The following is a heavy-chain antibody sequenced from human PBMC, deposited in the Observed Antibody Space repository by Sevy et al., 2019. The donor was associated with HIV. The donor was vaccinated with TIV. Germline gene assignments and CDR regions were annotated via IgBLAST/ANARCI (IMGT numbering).Heavy chain of an antibody. V-gene: IGHV7-4-1*02. CDR3: ARGMVRGVIITLLDWFDP. J-gene: IGHJ5*02. CDR1: GYTFTSYA. CDR2: INTNTGNP. D-gene: IGHD3-10*01. Sequence: ASVKVSCKASGYTFTSYAMYWVRQAPGQGLEWMGWINTNTGNPTYAQGFTGRFVFSLDTSVSTAYLQISSLKAEDTAVYYCARGMVRGVIITLLDWFDPWGQGTLVTVSS.